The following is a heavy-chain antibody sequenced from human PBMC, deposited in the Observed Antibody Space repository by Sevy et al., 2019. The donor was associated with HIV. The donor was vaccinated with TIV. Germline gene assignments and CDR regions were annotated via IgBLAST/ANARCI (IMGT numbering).Heavy chain of an antibody. CDR3: VKDPRKYTGSYGDYFEY. Sequence: GGSLRLSCEASVFTFHDYAMHWVRQAPGQGLEWVSVISYDGSSTYYADSVEGRFTISRDNSKNSLSLEMNSLRVEDTAFYYCVKDPRKYTGSYGDYFEYWGQGTLVTVSS. CDR1: VFTFHDYA. V-gene: IGHV3-43D*03. CDR2: ISYDGSST. D-gene: IGHD1-26*01. J-gene: IGHJ1*01.